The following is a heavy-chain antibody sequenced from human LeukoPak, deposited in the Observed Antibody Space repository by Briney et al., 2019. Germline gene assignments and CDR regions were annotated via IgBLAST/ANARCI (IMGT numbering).Heavy chain of an antibody. Sequence: PGGSLRLSCAASGFTFSSYAMSWVRQAPGKGLEWVSAISGSGGSTYYADSVKGRFTISRDNSKNTLYLQMNSLRAEDTAVYYCAKDFWSGYYIWGPNWFDPWGQGTLVTVSS. V-gene: IGHV3-23*01. CDR1: GFTFSSYA. CDR3: AKDFWSGYYIWGPNWFDP. D-gene: IGHD3-3*01. J-gene: IGHJ5*02. CDR2: ISGSGGST.